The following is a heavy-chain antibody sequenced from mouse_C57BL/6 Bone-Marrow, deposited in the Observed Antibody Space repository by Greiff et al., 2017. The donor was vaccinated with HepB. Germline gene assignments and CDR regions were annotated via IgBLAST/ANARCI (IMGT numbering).Heavy chain of an antibody. D-gene: IGHD3-2*02. J-gene: IGHJ2*01. CDR3: AREEREIRDGY. Sequence: QVQLQQSGAELVKPGASVKLSCKASGYTFTSYWMQWVKQRPGQGLEWIGEIDPSDSYTNYNQKFKGKATLTVDTSSSTAYMQLSSLTSEDSAVYYCAREEREIRDGYWGQGTTLTVSS. V-gene: IGHV1-50*01. CDR2: IDPSDSYT. CDR1: GYTFTSYW.